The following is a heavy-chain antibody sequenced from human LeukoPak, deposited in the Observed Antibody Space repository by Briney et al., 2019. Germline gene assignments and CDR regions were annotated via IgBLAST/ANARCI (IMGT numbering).Heavy chain of an antibody. Sequence: ASVKVSCKTSGYTFTGYYLHWVRQAPGQGLEWMGWINPNSGATNYAQKFQGRVTMTRDTSISTAYMELSSLRSDDTAVYYCARDISGSYYYWGQGNLVTVPS. CDR2: INPNSGAT. CDR3: ARDISGSYYY. V-gene: IGHV1-2*02. D-gene: IGHD1-26*01. J-gene: IGHJ4*02. CDR1: GYTFTGYY.